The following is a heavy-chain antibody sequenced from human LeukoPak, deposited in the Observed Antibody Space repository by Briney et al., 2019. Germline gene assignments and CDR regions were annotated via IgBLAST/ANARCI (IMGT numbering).Heavy chain of an antibody. J-gene: IGHJ4*02. CDR3: ARTYSGSYYVPFDY. V-gene: IGHV4-39*01. D-gene: IGHD1-26*01. CDR2: IYYSGST. CDR1: GGSISSSSYY. Sequence: PSETLSLTCTVSGGSISSSSYYWGWIRQPPGKGLEWIGSIYYSGSTYYNPSLKSRVTISVDTSKNQFSLKLSSVTAADTAVYYCARTYSGSYYVPFDYWGQGTLVTVSS.